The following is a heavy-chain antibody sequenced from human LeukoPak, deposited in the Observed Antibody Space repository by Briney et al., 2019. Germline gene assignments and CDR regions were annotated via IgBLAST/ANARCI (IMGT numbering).Heavy chain of an antibody. D-gene: IGHD4-17*01. CDR1: GFTFSSYG. J-gene: IGHJ4*02. Sequence: PGGTLRLSCAASGFTFSSYGMSWVRQAPGKGLEWVSAISGSGGSTYYADSVKGRFTISRDNAKNTLYLQMNSLRAEDTAVYYCAKDMGDYGDPFDYWGQGTLVTVSS. V-gene: IGHV3-23*01. CDR2: ISGSGGST. CDR3: AKDMGDYGDPFDY.